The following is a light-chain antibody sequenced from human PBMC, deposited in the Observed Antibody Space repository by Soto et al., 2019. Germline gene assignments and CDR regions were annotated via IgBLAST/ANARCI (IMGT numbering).Light chain of an antibody. CDR3: ISYTGTSTPYV. Sequence: QSVLTQPASVSGAPGQSITISCTGTSSEVGLYNHVSWYQQHPGRAPKLMIYGVTDRPSGVSDRFSGSKSGNTASLTISGLQAEDEADYYCISYTGTSTPYVFGTRTKVTVL. J-gene: IGLJ1*01. CDR1: SSEVGLYNH. CDR2: GVT. V-gene: IGLV2-14*01.